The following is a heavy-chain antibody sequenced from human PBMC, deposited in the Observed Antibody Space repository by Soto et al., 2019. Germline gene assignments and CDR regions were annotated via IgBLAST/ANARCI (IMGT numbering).Heavy chain of an antibody. CDR2: VSGTGGSA. D-gene: IGHD4-17*01. J-gene: IGHJ4*02. CDR3: ARGSAYSDYDLEY. Sequence: PVGSLRLSCAASGFTFSSYAMTWVRQAPGKGLEWVSGVSGTGGSAYYADSVKGRFTISRDKSTNKLYLHMNSLRAEDTAVYYCARGSAYSDYDLEYWGQGALVTVSS. CDR1: GFTFSSYA. V-gene: IGHV3-23*01.